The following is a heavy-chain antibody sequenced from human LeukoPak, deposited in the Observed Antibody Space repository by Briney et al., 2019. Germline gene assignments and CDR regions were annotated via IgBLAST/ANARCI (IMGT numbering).Heavy chain of an antibody. V-gene: IGHV1-18*01. CDR1: GYTFTSYG. CDR3: ARDSGSWYSHHDAFDI. Sequence: ASVKVSCKASGYTFTSYGISWVRQAPGQGLEWMGWISAYNGNTNYAQKLQGRVTMTTDTSTSTAYMELRSLRSDDTAVYYCARDSGSWYSHHDAFDIWGQGTMVTVSS. CDR2: ISAYNGNT. J-gene: IGHJ3*02. D-gene: IGHD6-13*01.